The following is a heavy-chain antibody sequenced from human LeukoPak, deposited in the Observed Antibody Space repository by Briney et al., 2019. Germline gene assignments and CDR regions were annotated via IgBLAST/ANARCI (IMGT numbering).Heavy chain of an antibody. J-gene: IGHJ4*02. CDR2: INPNSGGT. D-gene: IGHD2-2*02. CDR3: ARGGVVVVPAAIHY. V-gene: IGHV1-2*02. CDR1: GYTFTGYY. Sequence: ASVEVSCKASGYTFTGYYMHWVRQAPGQGLEWMGWINPNSGGTNYAQKFQGRVTMTRDTSISTAYTELSRLRSDDTAVYYCARGGVVVVPAAIHYWGQGTLVTVSS.